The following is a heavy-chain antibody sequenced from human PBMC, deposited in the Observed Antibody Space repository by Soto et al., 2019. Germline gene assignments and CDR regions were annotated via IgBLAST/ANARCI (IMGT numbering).Heavy chain of an antibody. J-gene: IGHJ5*02. CDR2: IKSKTDGGTT. Sequence: EVQLVESGGGLVKPGGSLRLSCAASGFTFSNAWMSWVRQAPGKGLEWVGRIKSKTDGGTTDYAAPVKGRFTISRDDSKNTLYLQMKSLKTADTAVYYWTTVSGFDPWGQGTLVTVSS. CDR3: TTVSGFDP. CDR1: GFTFSNAW. V-gene: IGHV3-15*01.